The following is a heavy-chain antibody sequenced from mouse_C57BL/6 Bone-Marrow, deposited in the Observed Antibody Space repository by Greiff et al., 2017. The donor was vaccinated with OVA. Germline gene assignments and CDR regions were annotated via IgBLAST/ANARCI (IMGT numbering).Heavy chain of an antibody. J-gene: IGHJ4*01. V-gene: IGHV1-81*01. CDR3: ARYGSIYAMDY. CDR1: GYTFTSYG. CDR2: IYPRSGNT. D-gene: IGHD1-1*01. Sequence: VQVVESGAELARPGASVKLSCKASGYTFTSYGISWVKQRTGQGLEWIGEIYPRSGNTYYNEKFKGKATLTADKSSSTAYMELRSLTSEDSAVYFCARYGSIYAMDYWGQGTSVTVSS.